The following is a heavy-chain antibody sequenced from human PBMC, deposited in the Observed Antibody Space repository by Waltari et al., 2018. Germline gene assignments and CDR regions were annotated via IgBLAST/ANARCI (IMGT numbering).Heavy chain of an antibody. CDR3: AGEFMEPTGPYKGMDV. CDR2: IPGEGGGM. Sequence: LEESGGGSAEPGGSLSLSCVGSGFGFNDYEMHWVLQSPGKGRGWLWFIPGEGGGMEDADSGRGRFNVSRDNAKNTLYLQRNSLRGEDAGVYYCAGEFMEPTGPYKGMDVWGQGTTVTVSS. J-gene: IGHJ6*02. V-gene: IGHV3-48*03. D-gene: IGHD1-1*01. CDR1: GFGFNDYE.